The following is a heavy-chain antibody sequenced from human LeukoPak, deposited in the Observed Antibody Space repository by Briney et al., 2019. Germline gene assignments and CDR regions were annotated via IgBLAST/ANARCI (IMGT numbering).Heavy chain of an antibody. Sequence: SETLSLTCAVSGGFISSGNWWGWFRQPPGKGLEWIGEIHHSVDTNYNPSLKSRLAISMDKSENQFSLDLTSVTAADTAMYYCARKGPSTIADYWGRGTLVTVSS. D-gene: IGHD1-1*01. V-gene: IGHV4-4*02. J-gene: IGHJ4*02. CDR1: GGFISSGNW. CDR2: IHHSVDT. CDR3: ARKGPSTIADY.